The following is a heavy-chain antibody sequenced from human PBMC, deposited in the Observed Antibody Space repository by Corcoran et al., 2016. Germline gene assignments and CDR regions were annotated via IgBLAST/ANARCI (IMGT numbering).Heavy chain of an antibody. Sequence: EVQLVESGGGLVKPGGSLRLSCAASGFTFSNAWMSWVRQAPGKGLEWVGRIKSKTDGGTTDYAAPVKGRFPISRDDSKNTLYLQMNSLKTEDTAVYYCTTGSYYYDSSGSQSLFDYWGQGTLVTVSS. CDR1: GFTFSNAW. D-gene: IGHD3-22*01. CDR2: IKSKTDGGTT. CDR3: TTGSYYYDSSGSQSLFDY. V-gene: IGHV3-15*01. J-gene: IGHJ4*02.